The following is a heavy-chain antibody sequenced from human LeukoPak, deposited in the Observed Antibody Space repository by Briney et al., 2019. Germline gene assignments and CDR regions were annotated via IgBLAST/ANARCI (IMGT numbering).Heavy chain of an antibody. CDR3: TTDLGTYYHGSQRLIPYGY. CDR1: GFTFTNAW. J-gene: IGHJ4*02. CDR2: IKSKTEGDTT. D-gene: IGHD3-10*01. V-gene: IGHV3-15*01. Sequence: GGSLRLSCVDSGFTFTNAWMSWVRQAPGKGLEWIGRIKSKTEGDTTNYAEPVRGRFTISRDDSKSAVNLQMNSLKIEDTAVYDCTTDLGTYYHGSQRLIPYGYWGQGTLVTVSS.